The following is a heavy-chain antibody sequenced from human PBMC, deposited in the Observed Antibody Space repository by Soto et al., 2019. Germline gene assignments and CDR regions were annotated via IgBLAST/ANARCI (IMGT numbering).Heavy chain of an antibody. CDR1: GFTFSIHW. J-gene: IGHJ5*02. V-gene: IGHV3-7*01. CDR3: VRGVGYLGA. Sequence: PGGSLRLSCVTSGFTFSIHWMTWVRQAPGKGLEWVANINEDGNEKNYVDSVKGRFTISRDNARNSVHLQMNSLRGEDTALYYCVRGVGYLGAWGQGALVTVSS. CDR2: INEDGNEK. D-gene: IGHD6-25*01.